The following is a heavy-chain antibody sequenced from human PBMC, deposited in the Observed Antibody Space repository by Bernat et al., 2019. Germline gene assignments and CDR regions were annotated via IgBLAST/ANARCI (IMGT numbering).Heavy chain of an antibody. CDR3: ARRDGYMGFDY. CDR2: MWYDGSNK. D-gene: IGHD5-24*01. J-gene: IGHJ4*02. V-gene: IGHV3-33*01. Sequence: QVQLVESGGGVVQPGRSLRLSCAASGFTFSSYGMHWVRQAPGKGLEWVAVMWYDGSNKYYADSVKGRFTISRDNSKNTLYLQMNSLRAEDTAVYYCARRDGYMGFDYWGQGTLVTVSS. CDR1: GFTFSSYG.